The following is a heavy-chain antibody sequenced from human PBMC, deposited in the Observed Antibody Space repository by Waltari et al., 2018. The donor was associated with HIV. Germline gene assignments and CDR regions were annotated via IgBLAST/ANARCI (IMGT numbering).Heavy chain of an antibody. CDR3: AKSRITMVRGDAFDI. D-gene: IGHD3-10*01. Sequence: EVQLVESGGGLVQPGRSLRLSCAASGFTFADYAMHWVRQAPGKGLEWVSGISWNSGSIGYADSVKGRFTISRDNAKNSLYLQMNSLRAEDTALYYCAKSRITMVRGDAFDIWGQGTMVTVSS. CDR1: GFTFADYA. V-gene: IGHV3-9*01. J-gene: IGHJ3*02. CDR2: ISWNSGSI.